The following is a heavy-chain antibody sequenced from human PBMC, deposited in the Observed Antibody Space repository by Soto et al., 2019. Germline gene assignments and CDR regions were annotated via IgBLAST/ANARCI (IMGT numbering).Heavy chain of an antibody. D-gene: IGHD6-19*01. CDR1: GGSFSGYY. CDR2: INHSGST. V-gene: IGHV4-34*01. CDR3: ARSRGIAVAGPNQYYFDY. Sequence: QVQLQQWGAGLLKPSETLSLTCAVYGGSFSGYYWSWTRQPPGKGLEWIGEINHSGSTNYNPSLKSRVTISVDTSKNQFSLKLSSVTAADTAVYYCARSRGIAVAGPNQYYFDYWGQGTLVTVSS. J-gene: IGHJ4*02.